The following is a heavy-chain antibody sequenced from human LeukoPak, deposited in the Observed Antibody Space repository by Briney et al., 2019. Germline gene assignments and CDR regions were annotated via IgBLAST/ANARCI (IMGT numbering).Heavy chain of an antibody. CDR1: GFTFSSYW. J-gene: IGHJ4*02. V-gene: IGHV3-7*01. CDR2: IQQDGNEK. D-gene: IGHD1-26*01. Sequence: GGSLRLSCAASGFTFSSYWMSWVRQAPGKGLEWVANIQQDGNEKYYVDSVKGRFTISRDNAKNSLYLQMNSLRVEDTAVYYCASRIVGTPDYFDYWGQGTLVTVSS. CDR3: ASRIVGTPDYFDY.